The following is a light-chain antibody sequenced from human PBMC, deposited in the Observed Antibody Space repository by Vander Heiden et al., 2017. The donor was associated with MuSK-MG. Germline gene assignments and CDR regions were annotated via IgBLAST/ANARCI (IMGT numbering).Light chain of an antibody. V-gene: IGKV3-20*01. CDR3: QQYISLPHT. CDR1: QSVSSSY. J-gene: IGKJ2*01. CDR2: GVS. Sequence: EIVLTQSPGTLSLSPGERATLPCRASQSVSSSYFAWYQQKPGQAPRLLIYGVSSRATGIPDRFSGSGSGTDFTLTISNLEPEDFAVYYCQQYISLPHTFGQGTKLEIK.